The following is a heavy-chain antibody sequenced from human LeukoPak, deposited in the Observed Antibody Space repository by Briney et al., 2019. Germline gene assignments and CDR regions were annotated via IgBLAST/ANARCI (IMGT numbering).Heavy chain of an antibody. J-gene: IGHJ4*02. D-gene: IGHD3-3*01. V-gene: IGHV1-2*02. CDR1: GGTFSSYA. CDR3: ARGRTIFGVVTKSYFDY. CDR2: INPNSGGT. Sequence: ASVKVSCKPSGGTFSSYAISWVRQAPGQGLEWMGWINPNSGGTNYAQKFQGRVTMTRDTSISTAYMELSRLRSDDTAVYYCARGRTIFGVVTKSYFDYWGQGTLVTVSS.